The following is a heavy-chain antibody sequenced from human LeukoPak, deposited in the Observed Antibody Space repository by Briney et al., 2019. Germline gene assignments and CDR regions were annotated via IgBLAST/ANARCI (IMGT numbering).Heavy chain of an antibody. CDR2: IYTSGST. J-gene: IGHJ2*01. D-gene: IGHD1-26*01. CDR3: ARPVGATTVYWYFDL. CDR1: GGSISSGSYY. V-gene: IGHV4-61*02. Sequence: SQTLSLTCTVSGGSISSGSYYWSWIRQPAGKGLEWIGRIYTSGSTNYNPSLKSRVTISVDTSKNQFSLKLSSVTAADTAVYYCARPVGATTVYWYFDLWGRGTLVTVSS.